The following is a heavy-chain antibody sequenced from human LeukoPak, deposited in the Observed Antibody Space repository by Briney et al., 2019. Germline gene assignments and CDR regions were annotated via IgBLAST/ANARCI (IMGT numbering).Heavy chain of an antibody. CDR3: ARAYGYDSSGSLDY. Sequence: GASVKVSCKASGGTFSSYAINWVRQAPGQGLEWMGGIIPIFGTANYAQKFQGRVTITADESTSTAYMELSSLRSEDTAVYYCARAYGYDSSGSLDYWGQGTLVTVSS. D-gene: IGHD3-22*01. CDR2: IIPIFGTA. J-gene: IGHJ4*02. CDR1: GGTFSSYA. V-gene: IGHV1-69*13.